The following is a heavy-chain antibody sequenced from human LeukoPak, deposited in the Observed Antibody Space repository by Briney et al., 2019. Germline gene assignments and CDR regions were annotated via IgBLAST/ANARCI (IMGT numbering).Heavy chain of an antibody. J-gene: IGHJ3*02. Sequence: PGGSLRLSCAASGFTFSDYYMSWIRQPPGKGLEWASYISSSGSTIYYADSVKGRFTISRDNAKNSLYLQMNSLRAEDTAVYYCARALRFGEPLTAFDIWGQGTMVTVSS. CDR1: GFTFSDYY. CDR2: ISSSGSTI. V-gene: IGHV3-11*01. D-gene: IGHD3-10*01. CDR3: ARALRFGEPLTAFDI.